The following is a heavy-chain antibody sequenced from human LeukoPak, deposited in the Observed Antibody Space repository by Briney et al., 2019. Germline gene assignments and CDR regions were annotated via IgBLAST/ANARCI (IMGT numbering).Heavy chain of an antibody. CDR3: AKHDYGDYKAFDM. CDR1: GFTFSSYA. V-gene: IGHV3-23*01. CDR2: LGVTDDSA. D-gene: IGHD4-17*01. J-gene: IGHJ3*02. Sequence: PGGSLRLSCAASGFTFSSYAMSWVRQAPGKGLEWVSSLGVTDDSAYYADSAKGRFTISRDNSKNTLYLQMNSLRAEDTAVYYCAKHDYGDYKAFDMWGQGTMVTVSS.